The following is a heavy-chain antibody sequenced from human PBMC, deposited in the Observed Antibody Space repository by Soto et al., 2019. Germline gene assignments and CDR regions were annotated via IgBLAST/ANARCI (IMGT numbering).Heavy chain of an antibody. V-gene: IGHV6-1*01. CDR3: ARDTIAVAGRGIFDY. Sequence: SQTLSLTCAISGDSVSGNSAAWKWIRQSPSRGLEWLGRTYYRSKWYNDYAVSVKSRITINPDTSKNQFSLQLNSVTPEDTAVYYCARDTIAVAGRGIFDYWGQGTLVTVSS. CDR2: TYYRSKWYN. CDR1: GDSVSGNSAA. D-gene: IGHD6-19*01. J-gene: IGHJ4*02.